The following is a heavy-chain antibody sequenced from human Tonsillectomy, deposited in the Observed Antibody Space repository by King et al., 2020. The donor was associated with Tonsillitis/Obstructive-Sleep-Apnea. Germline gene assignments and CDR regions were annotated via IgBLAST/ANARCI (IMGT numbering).Heavy chain of an antibody. CDR1: GFTFSDAW. V-gene: IGHV3-15*07. D-gene: IGHD1-1*01. J-gene: IGHJ4*01. Sequence: VQLVESGGGLVRPGGSLRLSCAASGFTFSDAWMNWVRQVPGKGLEWVGRIKSKGGGETTDYAAPLKGRFTISRDDSKNTLFLQMNSLRAEDTAVYYCIWDRLMGYKLYYLGPGTLVTVSS. CDR2: IKSKGGGETT. CDR3: IWDRLMGYKLYY.